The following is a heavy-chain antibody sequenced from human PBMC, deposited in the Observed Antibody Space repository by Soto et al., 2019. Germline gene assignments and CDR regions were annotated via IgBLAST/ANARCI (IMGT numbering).Heavy chain of an antibody. CDR2: ISYDGSNK. V-gene: IGHV3-30-3*01. CDR3: AAILQYSSSQGIDY. D-gene: IGHD6-6*01. CDR1: GFTFSSYA. J-gene: IGHJ4*02. Sequence: PGGSLRLSCAASGFTFSSYAMHWVRQAPGKGLEWVAVISYDGSNKYYADSVKGRFTIPRDNSKNTLYLQMNSLRAEDTAVYYCAAILQYSSSQGIDYWGQGTLVTVSS.